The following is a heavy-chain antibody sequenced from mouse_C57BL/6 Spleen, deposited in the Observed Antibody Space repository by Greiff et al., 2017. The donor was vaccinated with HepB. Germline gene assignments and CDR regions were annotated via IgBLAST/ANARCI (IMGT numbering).Heavy chain of an antibody. Sequence: DVQLVESGGDLVKPGGSLKLSCAASGFTFSSYGMSWVRQTPDKRLEWVATISSGGSYTYYPDSVKGRFTISRDNAKNTLYLQMSSLKSEDTAMYYCARNGSSPYYFDYWGQGTTLTVSS. CDR2: ISSGGSYT. D-gene: IGHD1-1*01. J-gene: IGHJ2*01. V-gene: IGHV5-6*01. CDR1: GFTFSSYG. CDR3: ARNGSSPYYFDY.